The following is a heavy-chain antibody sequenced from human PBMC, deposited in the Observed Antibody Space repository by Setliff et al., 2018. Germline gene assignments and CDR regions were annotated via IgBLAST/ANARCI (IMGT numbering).Heavy chain of an antibody. CDR2: FHPYSGHT. D-gene: IGHD3-9*01. J-gene: IGHJ4*02. Sequence: ASVKVSCKASGYIFNNYFLHWVRQAPGQGLEWMGRFHPYSGHTNYAQNFQGRVTMTMDASITTVYMELSRLTSDDTAVYYCVRQEILTSYYMFDYWGQGTLVTVSS. CDR3: VRQEILTSYYMFDY. V-gene: IGHV1-2*06. CDR1: GYIFNNYF.